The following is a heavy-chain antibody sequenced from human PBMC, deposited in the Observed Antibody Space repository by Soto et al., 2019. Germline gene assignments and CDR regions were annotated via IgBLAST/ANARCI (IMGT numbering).Heavy chain of an antibody. CDR1: WGTSSTST. J-gene: IGHJ4*02. V-gene: IGHV1-69*02. Sequence: SVQVSRQASWGTSSTSTGTWVRQAPGQGLEWMGRTIPILDVADYAQDFQGRVTITADKSTSTAYMELTSLTSKDTAVYYCVRGELRPRFDYWGQGTLVTVSS. CDR3: VRGELRPRFDY. D-gene: IGHD1-7*01. CDR2: TIPILDVA.